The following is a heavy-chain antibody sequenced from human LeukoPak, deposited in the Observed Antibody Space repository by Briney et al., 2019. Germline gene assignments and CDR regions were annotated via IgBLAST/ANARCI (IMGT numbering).Heavy chain of an antibody. J-gene: IGHJ4*02. CDR3: AKDPPGYCSSTSCSPGGFDY. V-gene: IGHV3-23*01. D-gene: IGHD2-2*03. CDR1: GFTFSSYA. Sequence: GGSLRLSCAASGFTFSSYAMSWVRQAPGKGLEWVSAISGSGGSTYYADSVKGRFTISRDNSKNTLYLQMNSLRAEDTAVYYCAKDPPGYCSSTSCSPGGFDYWGQGTLVTVSS. CDR2: ISGSGGST.